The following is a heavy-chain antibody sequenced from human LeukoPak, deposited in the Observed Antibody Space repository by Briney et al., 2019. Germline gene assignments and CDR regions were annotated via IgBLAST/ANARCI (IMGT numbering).Heavy chain of an antibody. D-gene: IGHD3-10*01. CDR3: ARSVQGTYGMDV. J-gene: IGHJ6*02. CDR1: GFNLNAFT. CDR2: ITGKIRYI. Sequence: GGSLSLSCAPSGFNLNAFTMNWLRQAPGKGLEGVSSITGKIRYIIYADSVEGRFTISRDYAKNSLYLEMNSLRDDDTAVYYCARSVQGTYGMDVWGQGTTVTVSS. V-gene: IGHV3-21*01.